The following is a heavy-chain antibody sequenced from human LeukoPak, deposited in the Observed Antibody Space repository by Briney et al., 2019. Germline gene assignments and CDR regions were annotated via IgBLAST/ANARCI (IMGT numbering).Heavy chain of an antibody. J-gene: IGHJ4*02. CDR2: INAGNGNT. V-gene: IGHV1-3*01. CDR1: GYTFTSYA. CDR3: ARMRGYCSGGSCYFDY. Sequence: GASVKVSCKVSGYTFTSYAMHWVRQAPGQRLEWMGWINAGNGNTKYSQKFQGRVTITRDTSASTAYMELSSLRSEDTAVYYCARMRGYCSGGSCYFDYWGQGTLVTVSS. D-gene: IGHD2-15*01.